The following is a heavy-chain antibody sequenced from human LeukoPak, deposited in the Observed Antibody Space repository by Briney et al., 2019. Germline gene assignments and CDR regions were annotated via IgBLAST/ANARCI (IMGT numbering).Heavy chain of an antibody. CDR1: GYSFTSYW. Sequence: GESLKISCKGSGYSFTSYWIGWVRQMPGEGLEWMGSIYPGDSDTRYSPSFQGQVTISADKSISTAYLQWSSLKASDTAMYYCARQSYDCWFDPWGQGTLVTVSS. CDR2: IYPGDSDT. CDR3: ARQSYDCWFDP. D-gene: IGHD5-12*01. V-gene: IGHV5-51*01. J-gene: IGHJ5*02.